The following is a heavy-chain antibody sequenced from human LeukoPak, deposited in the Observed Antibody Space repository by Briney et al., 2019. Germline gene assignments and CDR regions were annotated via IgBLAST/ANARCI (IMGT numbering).Heavy chain of an antibody. Sequence: QPGGSLRLSCAASGFTFSSYSMNWVRQAPGKGLEWISYISSSSTTIYYADSVKGRFTISRDNAKNSLYLQMNSLRDEDTAVYYCARDGSSIAAHRHDYWGQGTLVTVSS. D-gene: IGHD6-25*01. CDR1: GFTFSSYS. J-gene: IGHJ4*02. V-gene: IGHV3-48*02. CDR3: ARDGSSIAAHRHDY. CDR2: ISSSSTTI.